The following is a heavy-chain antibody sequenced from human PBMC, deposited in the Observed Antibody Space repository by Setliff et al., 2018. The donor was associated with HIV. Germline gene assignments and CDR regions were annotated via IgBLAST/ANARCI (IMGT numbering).Heavy chain of an antibody. Sequence: SETLSLTCAVSGYSIISGYYWGWIRQPPGKGLEWIGSIYHSGRTYYNPSLKSRGTISVDTSKTQFTLKLSSVTAADTAVYQCARRNSGWYDAFDIWGQGTMVTVSS. CDR2: IYHSGRT. D-gene: IGHD6-19*01. V-gene: IGHV4-38-2*01. CDR3: ARRNSGWYDAFDI. J-gene: IGHJ3*02. CDR1: GYSIISGYY.